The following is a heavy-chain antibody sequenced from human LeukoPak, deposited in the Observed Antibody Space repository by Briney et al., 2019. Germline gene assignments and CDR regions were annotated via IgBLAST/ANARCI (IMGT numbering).Heavy chain of an antibody. V-gene: IGHV3-53*01. CDR3: ARDAPQVPAAGVLAS. CDR1: GFTFSTSA. J-gene: IGHJ5*02. CDR2: MYSGGDT. Sequence: PGGSLRLSCAGSGFTFSTSAMSWVRQTPGKGLEWVSVMYSGGDTYYADSVKGRFTFSRDISKNTLYLQMNGLRTEDTAMYYCARDAPQVPAAGVLASWGQGTLVTVSS. D-gene: IGHD6-13*01.